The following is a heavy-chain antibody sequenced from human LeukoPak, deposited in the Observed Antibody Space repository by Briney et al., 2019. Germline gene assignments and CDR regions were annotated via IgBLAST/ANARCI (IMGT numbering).Heavy chain of an antibody. V-gene: IGHV3-48*03. CDR1: GFTFSSYE. CDR2: ISSSGSTI. D-gene: IGHD3-22*01. CDR3: GSLDSREDSSSRWGPLDI. J-gene: IGHJ3*02. Sequence: GGSLRLSCAASGFTFSSYEMNWVRQAPGKGLEWVSYISSSGSTIYYADSLKGRFTISRDNAKNSLYLQRNSLRAEDTAVYYCGSLDSREDSSSRWGPLDIWGQGTMVTVSS.